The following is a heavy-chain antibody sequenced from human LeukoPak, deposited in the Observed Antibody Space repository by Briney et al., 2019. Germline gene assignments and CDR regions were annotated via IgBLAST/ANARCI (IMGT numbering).Heavy chain of an antibody. CDR1: GGTLGSYA. Sequence: EASVKVSCKASGGTLGSYAISWVRQAPGQGLEWMGGIIPIFGTANYAQKFQGRVTITADESTSTAYMELSSLRSEDTAVYYCATAGGIAAAGNWFDPWGQGTLVTVSS. CDR2: IIPIFGTA. V-gene: IGHV1-69*13. D-gene: IGHD6-13*01. J-gene: IGHJ5*02. CDR3: ATAGGIAAAGNWFDP.